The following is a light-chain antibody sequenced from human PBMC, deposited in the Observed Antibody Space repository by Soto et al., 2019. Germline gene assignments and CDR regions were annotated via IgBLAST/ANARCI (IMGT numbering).Light chain of an antibody. CDR3: QQYYGTPWT. Sequence: DIVMTQSPDSLAVSLGERATINCKSSQTVLYGSNNKNYLAWYQQKPGQPPKLLIYWASTRESGVPDRFSGSGSETDFTLTISSLQAADEAVYYCQQYYGTPWTFGQGTKVEIK. V-gene: IGKV4-1*01. J-gene: IGKJ1*01. CDR2: WAS. CDR1: QTVLYGSNNKNY.